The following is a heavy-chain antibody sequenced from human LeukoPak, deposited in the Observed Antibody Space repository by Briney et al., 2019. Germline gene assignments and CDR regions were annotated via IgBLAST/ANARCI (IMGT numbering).Heavy chain of an antibody. Sequence: SETLSLTCTVSGGSISSYYWSWIRQPAGKGLEWIGRIYTSGSTNYNPSLKSRVTISVDKSKNQFSLKLSSVTAADTAVYYCARDPGAAAESGAFDIWGQGTMVTVSS. CDR3: ARDPGAAAESGAFDI. J-gene: IGHJ3*02. CDR2: IYTSGST. CDR1: GGSISSYY. V-gene: IGHV4-4*07. D-gene: IGHD6-13*01.